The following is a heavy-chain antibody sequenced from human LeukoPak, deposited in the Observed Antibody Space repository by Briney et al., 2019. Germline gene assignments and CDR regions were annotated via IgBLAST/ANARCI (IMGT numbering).Heavy chain of an antibody. D-gene: IGHD7-27*01. CDR2: ISYSGNT. CDR3: TRQYTHWGPFAG. J-gene: IGHJ4*02. CDR1: GGSISSSDYY. Sequence: SETLSLTCSVSGGSISSSDYYWGWIRQPPGKGLDWIGSISYSGNTFHNPSLNSRVTISVDSPKNQVSLELSSMTAADTAVYYCTRQYTHWGPFAGWGQGTLVTVSS. V-gene: IGHV4-39*01.